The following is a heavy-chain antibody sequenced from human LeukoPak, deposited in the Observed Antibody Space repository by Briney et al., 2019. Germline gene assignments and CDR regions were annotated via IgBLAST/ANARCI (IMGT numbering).Heavy chain of an antibody. J-gene: IGHJ5*02. CDR1: GFTFNDYA. V-gene: IGHV3-9*01. CDR2: ISWNSGSI. D-gene: IGHD6-19*01. CDR3: AKDKYSSGWNEGWFDP. Sequence: GRSPRLSCAASGFTFNDYAMHLVRQAPGKGLEWVSGISWNSGSIGYAGSVKGRFTISRDNAKNSVYLQMNSLRLEDTALYYCAKDKYSSGWNEGWFDPWGQGTLVTVSS.